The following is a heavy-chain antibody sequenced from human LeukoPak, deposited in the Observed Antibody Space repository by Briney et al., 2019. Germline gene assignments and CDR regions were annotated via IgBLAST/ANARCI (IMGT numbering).Heavy chain of an antibody. CDR3: AKGRGWEASYYYYYMDL. J-gene: IGHJ6*03. D-gene: IGHD1-26*01. Sequence: PGGTLRLSCAASGVIFSNYGMHCVRQAPGKGLEWVAFIRYDGSNKYYTDSVKGRFTISRDNSKNTLYLQMNSLRAEDTAVYYCAKGRGWEASYYYYYMDLWGKGTTVTISS. CDR1: GVIFSNYG. V-gene: IGHV3-30*02. CDR2: IRYDGSNK.